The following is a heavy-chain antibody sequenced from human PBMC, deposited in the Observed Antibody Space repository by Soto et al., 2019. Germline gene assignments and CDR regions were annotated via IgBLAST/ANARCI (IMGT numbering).Heavy chain of an antibody. V-gene: IGHV1-2*04. CDR2: INPNSGGT. CDR1: GYTFTGYY. CDR3: ARVRSYSSGWYGGYYYGMDV. Sequence: ASVKVSCTASGYTFTGYYMHWVRQAPGQGLEWMGWINPNSGGTNYAQKFQGWVTMTRDTSISTAYMELSRLRSDDTAVYYCARVRSYSSGWYGGYYYGMDVWGQGTTVTVSS. J-gene: IGHJ6*02. D-gene: IGHD6-19*01.